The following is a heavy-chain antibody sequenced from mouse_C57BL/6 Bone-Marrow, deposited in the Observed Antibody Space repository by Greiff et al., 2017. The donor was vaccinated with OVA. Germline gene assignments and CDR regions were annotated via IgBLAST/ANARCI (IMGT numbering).Heavy chain of an antibody. J-gene: IGHJ3*01. D-gene: IGHD1-1*01. CDR3: GGSYWAWFAY. V-gene: IGHV5-17*01. CDR1: GFTFSDYG. Sequence: EVKLVESGGGLVKPGGSLKLSCAASGFTFSDYGMHWVRQAPEKGLEWVAYISSGSSTIYYANTVKGRFTISRDNAKNTLLQQMTSLRAEDTAMYYCGGSYWAWFAYRGKGNLVTGSA. CDR2: ISSGSSTI.